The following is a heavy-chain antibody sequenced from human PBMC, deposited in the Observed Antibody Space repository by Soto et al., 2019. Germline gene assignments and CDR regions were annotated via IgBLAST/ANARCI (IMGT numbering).Heavy chain of an antibody. Sequence: GDPLKISCSCSSGSLNSYWMGCVREIPGKGLEWMRILFPGDADTRYSASFQGQVTTSADKSISTAYLQWSRLKASDTAMYYCARRGYSTPRAFDIWGQGTMVTVSS. J-gene: IGHJ3*02. V-gene: IGHV5-51*01. CDR2: LFPGDADT. D-gene: IGHD6-13*01. CDR1: SGSLNSYW. CDR3: ARRGYSTPRAFDI.